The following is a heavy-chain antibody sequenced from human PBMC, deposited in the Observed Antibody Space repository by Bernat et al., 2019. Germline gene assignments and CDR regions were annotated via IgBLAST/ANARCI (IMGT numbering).Heavy chain of an antibody. D-gene: IGHD2-2*01. Sequence: QVQLVQSGAEVKKPGSSVKVSCKASGGTFSSYAISWVRQAPGQGPEWMGGIIPIFGKPNYAQKFQGRVRITADESTSTGYMELSSLRSDDTAVYYCARGSSDCSSISCPYDYWGQGTLVTVST. CDR3: ARGSSDCSSISCPYDY. J-gene: IGHJ4*02. CDR1: GGTFSSYA. CDR2: IIPIFGKP. V-gene: IGHV1-69*12.